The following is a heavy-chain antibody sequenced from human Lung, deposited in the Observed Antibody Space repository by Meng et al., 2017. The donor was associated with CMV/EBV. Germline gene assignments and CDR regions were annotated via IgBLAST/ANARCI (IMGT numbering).Heavy chain of an antibody. CDR3: ASFPPPGKQWLVTDY. CDR2: IYHSGST. CDR1: GGSISSSNW. D-gene: IGHD6-19*01. J-gene: IGHJ4*02. V-gene: IGHV4-4*02. Sequence: QLQQSGTGLVKSSGTQALTCAVAGGSISSSNWWSWVRQPPGKGLEWIGEIYHSGSTNYNPSLKSRVTISVDKSKNQFSLKLSSVTAADTAVYYCASFPPPGKQWLVTDYWGQGTLVTVSS.